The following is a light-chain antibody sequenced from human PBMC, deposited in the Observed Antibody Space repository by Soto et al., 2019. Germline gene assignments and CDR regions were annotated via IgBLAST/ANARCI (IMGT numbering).Light chain of an antibody. CDR3: QQSYSTLNT. CDR1: QSISSY. Sequence: DIQMTQSPSSLSASVGDRVTITCRASQSISSYLNWYQQKPGKAPNLLIYAASSLQSGVPSRFSGSGSGTDFTLTISSLQPEDFATYYCQQSYSTLNTFGQGTRLESK. CDR2: AAS. V-gene: IGKV1-39*01. J-gene: IGKJ5*01.